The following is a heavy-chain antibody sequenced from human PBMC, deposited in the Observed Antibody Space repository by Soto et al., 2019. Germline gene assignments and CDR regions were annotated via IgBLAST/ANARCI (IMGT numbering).Heavy chain of an antibody. V-gene: IGHV4-34*01. CDR2: INHSGST. CDR3: ARTGNNHYYHSNRPTRYYFDY. J-gene: IGHJ4*02. Sequence: QVQLQQWGAGLLKPSETLSLTCAVYGGSFSGYYWSWIRQPPGKGLEWIGEINHSGSTNYNPSLMSRVTISVDTSTHQFSLSLSSVTAADTAVYYCARTGNNHYYHSNRPTRYYFDYWGQGTLVTVSS. CDR1: GGSFSGYY. D-gene: IGHD3-22*01.